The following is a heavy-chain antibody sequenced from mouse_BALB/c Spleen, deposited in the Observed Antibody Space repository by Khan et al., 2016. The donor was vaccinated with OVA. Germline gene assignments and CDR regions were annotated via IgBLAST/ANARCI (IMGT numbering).Heavy chain of an antibody. CDR2: INSGGSP. Sequence: EVMLVESGGGLVKPGGSRKLSCEASGFTFSSYAVSWIRQTPEKRLEGVASINSGGSPYYPESGKGRFTIARDDARNILYLQMSSLRSEDTAMYYCTRLVDYWGQGTSVTVSS. CDR1: GFTFSSYA. J-gene: IGHJ4*01. CDR3: TRLVDY. V-gene: IGHV5-6-5*01.